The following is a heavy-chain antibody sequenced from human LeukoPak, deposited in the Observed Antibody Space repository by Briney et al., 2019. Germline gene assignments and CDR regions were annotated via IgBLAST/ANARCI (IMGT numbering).Heavy chain of an antibody. J-gene: IGHJ6*03. CDR3: ARDVHYYYYYSMGV. Sequence: GGPLSLSCAASGFTFSNYWMHWVRRAPGKGVVWVSRISDAGAHTFYADSVKGRFAISRDNAKNALYLQMNSLRAEGADVYYCARDVHYYYYYSMGVWGKGTTVTVSS. D-gene: IGHD2-8*01. CDR1: GFTFSNYW. V-gene: IGHV3-74*01. CDR2: ISDAGAHT.